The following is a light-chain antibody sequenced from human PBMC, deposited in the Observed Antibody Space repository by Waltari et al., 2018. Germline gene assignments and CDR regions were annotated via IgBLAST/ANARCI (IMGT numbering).Light chain of an antibody. CDR1: QGVSTY. J-gene: IGKJ4*01. V-gene: IGKV3-11*01. Sequence: EIVLTQSPATLSLSPGERATLSCRARQGVSTYLAWFQQKPGQAPRLLLYDASNRATGIPARFSGSGSGTDFTLTISGLEPEDFAVYYCQQRSRWPLTFGGGTKVEIK. CDR2: DAS. CDR3: QQRSRWPLT.